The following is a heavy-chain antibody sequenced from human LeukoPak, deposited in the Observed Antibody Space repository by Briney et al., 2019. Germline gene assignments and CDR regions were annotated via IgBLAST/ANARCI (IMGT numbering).Heavy chain of an antibody. CDR1: GFTFSSYS. CDR2: ISSSGSAI. CDR3: AREGYGGYYLDY. J-gene: IGHJ4*02. Sequence: GGSLRLSCAASGFTFSSYSMNWVRQAPGKGLEWVSYISSSGSAIYYADSVKGRFTISRDNAKNSLYLQMNSLRAEDTAVYYCAREGYGGYYLDYWGQGTPVTVSS. D-gene: IGHD3-3*01. V-gene: IGHV3-48*01.